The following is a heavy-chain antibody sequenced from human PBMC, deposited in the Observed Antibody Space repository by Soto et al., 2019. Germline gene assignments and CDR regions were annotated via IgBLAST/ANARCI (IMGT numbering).Heavy chain of an antibody. J-gene: IGHJ3*02. CDR3: AKDYGALDAFDI. Sequence: GSLRLSCAASGFTFSSYAMSWVRQAPGKGLEWVSAISGSGGGTYYADSVKGRFTISRDNSKNTLYLQMNSLRAEDTAVYYCAKDYGALDAFDIWGQGTMVTVSS. D-gene: IGHD4-17*01. V-gene: IGHV3-23*01. CDR1: GFTFSSYA. CDR2: ISGSGGGT.